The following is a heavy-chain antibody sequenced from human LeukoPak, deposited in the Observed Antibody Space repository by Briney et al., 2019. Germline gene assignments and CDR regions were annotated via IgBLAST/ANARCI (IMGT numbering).Heavy chain of an antibody. Sequence: GGSLRLSCAASGFTVSSTYMSRVRQPPGKGLDWVAVLYTAGSTSYADSVKGRFTISRDNSNNTLYLQMNSLRADDTAVYYCARDHYFKIDYWGQGTLVTVSS. J-gene: IGHJ4*02. D-gene: IGHD2/OR15-2a*01. CDR1: GFTVSSTY. V-gene: IGHV3-53*01. CDR2: LYTAGST. CDR3: ARDHYFKIDY.